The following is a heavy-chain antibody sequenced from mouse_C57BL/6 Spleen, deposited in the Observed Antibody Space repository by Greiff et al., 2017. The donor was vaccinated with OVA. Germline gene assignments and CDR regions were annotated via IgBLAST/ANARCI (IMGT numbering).Heavy chain of an antibody. V-gene: IGHV5-16*01. Sequence: DVQLVESEGGLVQPGSSMKLSCTASGFTFSDYYMAWVRQVPEKGLEWVANINYDGSSTYYLDSLKSRFIISRDNAKNILYLQMSSLKSEDTATYYCARGRDYDYWGQGTTLTVSS. CDR2: INYDGSST. CDR1: GFTFSDYY. CDR3: ARGRDYDY. J-gene: IGHJ2*01. D-gene: IGHD2-4*01.